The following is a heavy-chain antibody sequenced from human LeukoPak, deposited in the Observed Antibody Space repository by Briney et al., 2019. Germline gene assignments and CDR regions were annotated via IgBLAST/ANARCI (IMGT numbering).Heavy chain of an antibody. CDR3: AGDGGSSADFDY. CDR1: GYTFTDYY. Sequence: ASVKVSCKASGYTFTDYYMHWVRQAPGQGLEWMGRINPDSGGTNYAQKFQGRVTMTRDTSISTAYMELSRLRSDDTAVYYCAGDGGSSADFDYWGQGTLVTVSS. J-gene: IGHJ4*02. V-gene: IGHV1-2*06. CDR2: INPDSGGT. D-gene: IGHD1-26*01.